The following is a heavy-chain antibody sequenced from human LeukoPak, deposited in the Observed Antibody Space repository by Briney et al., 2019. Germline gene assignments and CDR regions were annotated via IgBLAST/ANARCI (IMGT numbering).Heavy chain of an antibody. CDR1: GFTFSGDW. Sequence: GGPLRLSCEASGFTFSGDWMHWVRQAPGKGLVWVSRINPDGSSAYYADSVKGRFSISRDNAKNTLYLQMNSLRAEDTAVYYCTRGISGNYGNFDYWGQGTLVTVSS. V-gene: IGHV3-74*01. CDR2: INPDGSSA. D-gene: IGHD1-26*01. J-gene: IGHJ4*02. CDR3: TRGISGNYGNFDY.